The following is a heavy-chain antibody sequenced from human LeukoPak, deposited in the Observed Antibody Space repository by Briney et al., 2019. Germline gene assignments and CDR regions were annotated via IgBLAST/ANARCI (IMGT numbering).Heavy chain of an antibody. CDR2: VFYSGDT. CDR3: ARHPPGLRYFDP. CDR1: GGSISGYY. D-gene: IGHD3-9*01. Sequence: PSETLSLTCTVSGGSISGYYWTWIRQPPGKGLEWIGYVFYSGDTNSNPSLKSRVTTSVDRSKNQFSLRLNSVTAADTAFYYCARHPPGLRYFDPWGQGTLVTVSS. J-gene: IGHJ5*02. V-gene: IGHV4-59*08.